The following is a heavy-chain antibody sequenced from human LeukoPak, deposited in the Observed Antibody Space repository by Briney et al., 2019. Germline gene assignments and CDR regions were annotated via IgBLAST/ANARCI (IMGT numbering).Heavy chain of an antibody. V-gene: IGHV4-4*02. CDR1: GGSISSDNW. D-gene: IGHD6-19*01. J-gene: IGHJ4*02. CDR2: IYRSGST. Sequence: SGTLSLTCAVSGGSISSDNWWSWVRQPPGKGLEWIGEIYRSGSTNYNPSLKSRVTISLDKSKNQFSLKLSSVTAADTAVYYCARNGWYSLDYWGQGTLVTVSS. CDR3: ARNGWYSLDY.